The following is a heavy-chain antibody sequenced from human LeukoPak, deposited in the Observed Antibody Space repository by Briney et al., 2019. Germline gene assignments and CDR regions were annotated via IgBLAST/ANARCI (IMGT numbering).Heavy chain of an antibody. J-gene: IGHJ5*02. V-gene: IGHV4-4*07. D-gene: IGHD3-22*01. CDR1: DGSISSYY. CDR2: IYTSGGT. CDR3: AREDPAYYGSSGYNNWFDP. Sequence: SETLSLTCTVSDGSISSYYWSWIRQPAGKGLEWIGRIYTSGGTNYNPSLKSRVTMSVDTSKNQFSLKLSSVTSADTAVYYCAREDPAYYGSSGYNNWFDPWGQGTLVTVSS.